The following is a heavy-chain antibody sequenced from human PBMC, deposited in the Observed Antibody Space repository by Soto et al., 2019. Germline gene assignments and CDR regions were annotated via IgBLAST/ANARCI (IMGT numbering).Heavy chain of an antibody. CDR2: INHSGSN. Sequence: QVQLQQWGAGLLKPSETLSLTCAVYGGAFSGYYWSWIRQPPGKGLEWSGEINHSGSNNYNPSLKSRVTISVDTSKNQFSLKLSAVTASDTSVYYCARVLIAYCGGDCDSNWCDPWGQGTLVTVSS. CDR1: GGAFSGYY. V-gene: IGHV4-34*01. D-gene: IGHD2-21*02. CDR3: ARVLIAYCGGDCDSNWCDP. J-gene: IGHJ5*02.